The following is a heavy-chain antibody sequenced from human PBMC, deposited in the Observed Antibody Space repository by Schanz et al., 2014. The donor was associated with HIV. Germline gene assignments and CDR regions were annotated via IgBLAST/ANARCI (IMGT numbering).Heavy chain of an antibody. Sequence: QVQLVQSGPEVRKPGASVKVSCKASGYTFTGYYIHWVRQAPGQGLEWMGWISAYKGNTNYAQKLQGRVTMTTDTSTNTAYMERRRLRSDDTAVYYCARWGRGCSGGSCYWGYYGMDVWGQGTTVTVSS. CDR2: ISAYKGNT. V-gene: IGHV1-18*04. CDR3: ARWGRGCSGGSCYWGYYGMDV. D-gene: IGHD2-15*01. CDR1: GYTFTGYY. J-gene: IGHJ6*02.